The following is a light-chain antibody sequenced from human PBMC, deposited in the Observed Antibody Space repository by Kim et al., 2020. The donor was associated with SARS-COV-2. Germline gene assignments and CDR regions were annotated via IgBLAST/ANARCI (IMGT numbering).Light chain of an antibody. CDR3: AAWDVSLNAWV. CDR2: SNN. CDR1: SSNIGSNS. V-gene: IGLV1-44*01. Sequence: GQRVTIAGSGSSSNIGSNSVNWYQKLPGTAPKLLIHSNNQRPSGVPDRFSGSRSGTSASLAISGLQSEDESDYYCAAWDVSLNAWVFGGGTQLTVL. J-gene: IGLJ3*02.